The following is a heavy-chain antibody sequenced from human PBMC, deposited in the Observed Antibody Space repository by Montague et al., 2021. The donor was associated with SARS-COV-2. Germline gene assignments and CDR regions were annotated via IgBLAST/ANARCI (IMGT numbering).Heavy chain of an antibody. J-gene: IGHJ4*02. Sequence: SETLSLTCSVSGESMDHYYWSWIRQPPGQGPETIGYIFYSGTTGYNPSLRSRVSISIDMSNYQFSLRLTSLTSADTAVYYCARGQRGFPFWGQGRLVTVSS. CDR3: ARGQRGFPF. D-gene: IGHD5-12*01. V-gene: IGHV4-59*01. CDR2: IFYSGTT. CDR1: GESMDHYY.